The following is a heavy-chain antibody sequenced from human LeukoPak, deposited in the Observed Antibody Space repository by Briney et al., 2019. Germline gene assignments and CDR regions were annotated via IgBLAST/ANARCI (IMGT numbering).Heavy chain of an antibody. J-gene: IGHJ5*02. CDR1: GGTFSSYA. CDR3: ARRAAAADNWFDP. V-gene: IGHV1-69*13. CDR2: IIPIFGTA. Sequence: ASVKVSCKASGGTFSSYAISWVRQAPGQGLEWMGGIIPIFGTANYAQKFQGRVTITADESTSTAYMELSSLRSEDTAVYYCARRAAAADNWFDPWGQGTLVTVSS. D-gene: IGHD6-13*01.